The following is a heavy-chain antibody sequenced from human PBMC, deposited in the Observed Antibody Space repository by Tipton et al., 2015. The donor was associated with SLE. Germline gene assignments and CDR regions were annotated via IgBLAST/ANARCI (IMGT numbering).Heavy chain of an antibody. CDR3: ARESANYWTSAGYYYYMDV. D-gene: IGHD5-24*01. Sequence: TLSLTCTVSGGSISSYFWNWIRQPPGKGLEWIGNFFYSGSTNYNPSLMSRVTISVDTSKSQFSLTLSSVTAADTAVYYCARESANYWTSAGYYYYMDVWGKGTTVTVS. J-gene: IGHJ6*03. CDR2: FFYSGST. V-gene: IGHV4-59*01. CDR1: GGSISSYF.